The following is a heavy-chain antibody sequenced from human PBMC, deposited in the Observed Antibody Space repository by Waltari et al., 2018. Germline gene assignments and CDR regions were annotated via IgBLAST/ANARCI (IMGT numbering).Heavy chain of an antibody. D-gene: IGHD6-13*01. Sequence: EVQLVESGGGLIQPGGSLRLSCAASGFTVSSNYMSWVRQAPGQGLEWVSVIYSGGSTYYADSVKGRFTISRDNSKNTLYLQMNSLRAEDTAVYYCARDRQQPGLGRWTYNWFDPWGQGTLVTVSS. CDR2: IYSGGST. V-gene: IGHV3-53*01. CDR3: ARDRQQPGLGRWTYNWFDP. CDR1: GFTVSSNY. J-gene: IGHJ5*02.